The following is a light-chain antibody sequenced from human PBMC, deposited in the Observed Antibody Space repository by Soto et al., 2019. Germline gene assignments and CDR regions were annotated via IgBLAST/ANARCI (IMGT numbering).Light chain of an antibody. CDR3: CSYAGSSLYV. J-gene: IGLJ1*01. CDR2: EVS. Sequence: QSALTQPASVSGSPGQSITISCTGTSSDVGSYNLVSWYQQHPGKAPKLMIYEVSKRPSGVSNRFSGSKSGNTASLTISGLQAEYVADYYCCSYAGSSLYVFGTGTKVTVL. CDR1: SSDVGSYNL. V-gene: IGLV2-23*02.